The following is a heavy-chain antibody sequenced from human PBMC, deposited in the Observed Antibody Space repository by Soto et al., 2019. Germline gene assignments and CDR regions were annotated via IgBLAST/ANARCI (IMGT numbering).Heavy chain of an antibody. CDR1: GFTFSSYG. D-gene: IGHD1-20*01. CDR3: ERAEGAGNNWPIH. J-gene: IGHJ4*02. Sequence: QVQLVESVGGVVQPGRSLRLSCAASGFTFSSYGMHWVRQAPGKGLEWVAVIWYDGSNKYYADSVKGRFTISRDNSKNKLYLQMNSLRADDTAVYYCERAEGAGNNWPIHWRQGTLVTVSS. CDR2: IWYDGSNK. V-gene: IGHV3-33*01.